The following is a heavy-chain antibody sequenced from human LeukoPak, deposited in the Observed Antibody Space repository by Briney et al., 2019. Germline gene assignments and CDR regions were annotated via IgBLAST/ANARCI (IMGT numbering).Heavy chain of an antibody. CDR1: GFXFSNCA. CDR3: AKGASASRHFDY. CDR2: ISASGGST. D-gene: IGHD1-26*01. J-gene: IGHJ4*02. Sequence: GGSLRLSCAASGFXFSNCARNWGRRAPGKGLEWVSDISASGGSTNYADAVKGRFTTSRDNSKNTLYLQMNSLRAEDAAVYYCAKGASASRHFDYWGQGTLVTVSS. V-gene: IGHV3-23*01.